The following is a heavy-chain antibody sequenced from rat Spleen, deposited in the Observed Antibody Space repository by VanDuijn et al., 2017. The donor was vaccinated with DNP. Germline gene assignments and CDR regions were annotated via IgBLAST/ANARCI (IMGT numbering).Heavy chain of an antibody. D-gene: IGHD1-2*01. CDR3: ARHLAAAIFDY. CDR1: GFTLSDYA. Sequence: EVQLVESGGGLVQPGRSLKLSCAASGFTLSDYAMVWVRQAPKKGLEWVATITYDVIRTYYRDSVKGRFSNLRDNAKSTLYLQRDSLSSEDTATYYCARHLAAAIFDYWGQGVMVTVSS. CDR2: ITYDVIRT. V-gene: IGHV5-17*01. J-gene: IGHJ2*01.